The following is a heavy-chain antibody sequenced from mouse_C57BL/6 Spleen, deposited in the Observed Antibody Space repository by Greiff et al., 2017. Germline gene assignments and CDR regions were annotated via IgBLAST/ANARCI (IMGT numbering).Heavy chain of an antibody. CDR1: GYAFSSSW. J-gene: IGHJ4*01. CDR3: ASSELGRIGYYAMDY. CDR2: IYPGDGDT. V-gene: IGHV1-82*01. D-gene: IGHD4-1*01. Sequence: QVQLQQSGPELVKPGASVKISCKASGYAFSSSWMNWVKQRPGKGLEWIGRIYPGDGDTNYNEKFKGKATLTADKSSSTAYMQLSSLTSEDSAVYFCASSELGRIGYYAMDYWGQGTSVTVSS.